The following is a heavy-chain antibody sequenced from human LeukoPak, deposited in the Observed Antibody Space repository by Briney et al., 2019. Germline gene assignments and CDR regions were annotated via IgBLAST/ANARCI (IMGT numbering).Heavy chain of an antibody. V-gene: IGHV3-48*01. J-gene: IGHJ3*02. CDR2: IDARSGIT. Sequence: GGSLRLSCAASGFTFTIFGLNWVRQAPGKGPEWVSCIDARSGITYYADSVQGRFTLSRDNARESVFLQMDSLRVDDTAVYYCARTYDFGRGPPGDAFDNWGPGTWVIVSS. CDR1: GFTFTIFG. CDR3: ARTYDFGRGPPGDAFDN. D-gene: IGHD3-3*01.